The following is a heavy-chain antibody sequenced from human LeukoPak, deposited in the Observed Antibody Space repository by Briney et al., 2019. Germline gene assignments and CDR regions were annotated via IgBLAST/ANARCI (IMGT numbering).Heavy chain of an antibody. Sequence: ASVKVSCKASGYTFTTYSLTWVRQAPGQGLEWMGWISTYNGDTNYSQKLQGRVTMTTDTSTSTAYMELRRLRSDDTAVYYCVRLTEFPQYFDYWGQGTLVTVSS. CDR3: VRLTEFPQYFDY. CDR2: ISTYNGDT. D-gene: IGHD2-21*02. CDR1: GYTFTTYS. J-gene: IGHJ4*02. V-gene: IGHV1-18*01.